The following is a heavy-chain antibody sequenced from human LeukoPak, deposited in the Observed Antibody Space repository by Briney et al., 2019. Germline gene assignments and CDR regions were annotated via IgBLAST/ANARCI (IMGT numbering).Heavy chain of an antibody. CDR1: RFTYSSYG. CDR3: AKAGYGGNSGYFDL. D-gene: IGHD4-23*01. Sequence: GGSLRLSCAASRFTYSSYGMHWVRQAPGKGLEWVAVISYDGSDKYYADSVKGRFTISRDNSKNTLYVQMNSLRAEDTAVYYSAKAGYGGNSGYFDLRGRGTLVTVSS. J-gene: IGHJ2*01. CDR2: ISYDGSDK. V-gene: IGHV3-30*18.